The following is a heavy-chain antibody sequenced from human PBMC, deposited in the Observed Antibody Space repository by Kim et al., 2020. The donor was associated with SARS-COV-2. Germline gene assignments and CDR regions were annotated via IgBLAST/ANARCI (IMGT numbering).Heavy chain of an antibody. D-gene: IGHD3-9*01. CDR2: IYNSGNT. V-gene: IGHV4-59*11. CDR3: ARHFLSGFGAFDI. J-gene: IGHJ3*02. Sequence: SETLSLTCSVSGGSISSHFWSWIRQPPGKGLEWIGFIYNSGNTNYNPSLKSRLTISVDTSKNQFSLNLSSVTAADTAVYYCARHFLSGFGAFDIWGQGTTVTVSS. CDR1: GGSISSHF.